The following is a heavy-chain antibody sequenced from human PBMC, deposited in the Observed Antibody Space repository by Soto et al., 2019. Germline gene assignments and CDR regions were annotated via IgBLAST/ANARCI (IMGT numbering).Heavy chain of an antibody. CDR1: GFTFSSYA. V-gene: IGHV3-30-3*01. CDR2: ISYDGSNK. J-gene: IGHJ3*01. D-gene: IGHD1-26*01. CDR3: ARGREWGSYLRAHAFDL. Sequence: QVQLVESGGGLVQPGRSLRLSCAASGFTFSSYAMHWVRQAPGKGLEWVAVISYDGSNKYYADSVKGRFTISRDNSKNSLYLQMNRLSAEDTAVYYCARGREWGSYLRAHAFDLLGQGTMVTVSS.